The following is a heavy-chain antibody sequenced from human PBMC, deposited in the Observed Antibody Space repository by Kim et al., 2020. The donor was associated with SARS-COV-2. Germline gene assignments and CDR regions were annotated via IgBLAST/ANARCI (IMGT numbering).Heavy chain of an antibody. CDR2: IYYSGST. V-gene: IGHV4-59*08. J-gene: IGHJ4*02. D-gene: IGHD6-13*01. CDR1: GGSISSYY. CDR3: ARLSSSWYFGIGVAGAFDY. Sequence: SETLSLTCTVSGGSISSYYWSWIRQPPGKGLEWIGYIYYSGSTNYNPSLKSRVTISVDTSKNQFSLKLSSVTAADTAVYYCARLSSSWYFGIGVAGAFDYWGQGTLVTVSS.